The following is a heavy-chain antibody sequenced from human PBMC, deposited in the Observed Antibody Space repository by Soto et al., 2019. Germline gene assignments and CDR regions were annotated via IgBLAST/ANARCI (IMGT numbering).Heavy chain of an antibody. CDR1: GYTFTTYG. V-gene: IGHV1-18*01. Sequence: QVQLVQSGAEVKKPGASVKVSCKASGYTFTTYGISWVRQAPGQGLEWMGWTSAYNGNTKYAQKLPGTATMTTDTSTSTAYMELRSLTSDDTAVYYCASDSPPVDYWGQGTLVTVSS. J-gene: IGHJ4*02. CDR2: TSAYNGNT. CDR3: ASDSPPVDY.